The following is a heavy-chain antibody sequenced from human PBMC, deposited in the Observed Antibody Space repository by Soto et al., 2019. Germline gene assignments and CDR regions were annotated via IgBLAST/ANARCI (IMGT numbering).Heavy chain of an antibody. CDR2: NHHSGST. V-gene: IGHV4-4*01. J-gene: IGHJ4*02. CDR3: ARALGNYYGSGGVSDY. D-gene: IGHD3-10*01. CDR1: GGSISSSNW. Sequence: QVQLQESGPGLVKPSGTLSLTCAVSGGSISSSNWWSWVRQPPGKGLEWVGENHHSGSTNYNPSLKSRVALSVDKSKNQFPLKLSSGAAADTAVYCCARALGNYYGSGGVSDYWGQGTLVTVSS.